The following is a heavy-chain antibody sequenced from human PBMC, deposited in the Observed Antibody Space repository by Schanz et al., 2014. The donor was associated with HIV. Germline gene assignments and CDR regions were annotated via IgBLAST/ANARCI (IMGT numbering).Heavy chain of an antibody. J-gene: IGHJ4*02. CDR2: INPMFGAT. CDR3: ARNKYNLLPFDY. CDR1: GGRFRNYG. V-gene: IGHV1-69*01. D-gene: IGHD1-20*01. Sequence: QVQLVQSGGEVKNPGSAVKVSCKAAGGRFRNYGITWVRQAPGQGLEWVGQINPMFGATNYAPKFQGRVTITADEPTTTAYLDVTNLKSDDTAVYLCARNKYNLLPFDYWGQGTLVTVSP.